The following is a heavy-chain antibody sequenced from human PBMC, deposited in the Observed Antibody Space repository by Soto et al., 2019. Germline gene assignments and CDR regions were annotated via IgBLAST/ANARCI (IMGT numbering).Heavy chain of an antibody. CDR2: INHSGST. CDR1: GGSFSGYY. Sequence: QVQLQQWGAGLLKPSETLSLTCAVYGGSFSGYYWGWIRQPPGKGLEWIGEINHSGSTNYNPSLKRRVTISVDTSKNQFSLQLSSVTAADTAVYYCARAGLRIVVVPAAKAMDVWGKGTTVTVSS. V-gene: IGHV4-34*01. D-gene: IGHD2-2*01. CDR3: ARAGLRIVVVPAAKAMDV. J-gene: IGHJ6*04.